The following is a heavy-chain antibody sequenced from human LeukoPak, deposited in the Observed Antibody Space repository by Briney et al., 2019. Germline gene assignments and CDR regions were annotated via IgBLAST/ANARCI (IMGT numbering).Heavy chain of an antibody. CDR3: ARVGYGSGSWGWLDP. CDR1: GGSISVFF. V-gene: IGHV4-59*01. D-gene: IGHD3-10*01. Sequence: SETLSLTCTVPGGSISVFFWTWIRQSPGKGPEYIGYIYYSGTTDYNPTLKSRVSMSVDTSKNQFFLNLTSVTAADTAIYYCARVGYGSGSWGWLDPWGQGTLVTVSS. CDR2: IYYSGTT. J-gene: IGHJ5*02.